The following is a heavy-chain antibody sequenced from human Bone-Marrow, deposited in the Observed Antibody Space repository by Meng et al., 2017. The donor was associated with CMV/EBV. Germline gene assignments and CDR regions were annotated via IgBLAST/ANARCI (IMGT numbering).Heavy chain of an antibody. D-gene: IGHD1-26*01. Sequence: GGSLRLSYAASGFTFSSYDMIWVRQAPGKGLEWVSGISGSGGRTYYADSVKGRFTISRDSSKNTLYLQMNSLRADDTALYYCTQKGGSGSYYAAFDYWGQGTLGTVSS. CDR2: ISGSGGRT. CDR1: GFTFSSYD. CDR3: TQKGGSGSYYAAFDY. V-gene: IGHV3-23*01. J-gene: IGHJ4*02.